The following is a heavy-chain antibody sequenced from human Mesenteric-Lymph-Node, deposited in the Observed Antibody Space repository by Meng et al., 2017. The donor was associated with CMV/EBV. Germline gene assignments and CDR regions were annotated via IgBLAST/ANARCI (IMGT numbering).Heavy chain of an antibody. D-gene: IGHD3-22*01. CDR1: GFTFSSYE. CDR2: ISSSGSTI. CDR3: ARDHPPYYYDSSGPDY. J-gene: IGHJ4*02. Sequence: GESLKISCAASGFTFSSYEMNWVRQAPGKGLEWVSYISSSGSTIYYADSVKDRFTISRDIAKNSLYLQMNSLRAEDTAVYYCARDHPPYYYDSSGPDYWGQGTLVTVSS. V-gene: IGHV3-48*03.